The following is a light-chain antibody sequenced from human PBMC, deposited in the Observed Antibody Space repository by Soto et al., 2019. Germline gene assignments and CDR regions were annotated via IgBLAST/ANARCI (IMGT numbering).Light chain of an antibody. V-gene: IGKV3-15*01. Sequence: EIVMTQSPATLSISPGERATLSCWASQTISSSLAWYQQKPGQAPRLLIYGASTMAAGVPVRFSGSGSGTEFTLTINSLEPEDFAVYYCQQYNRSPLTFGGGTKVDIK. J-gene: IGKJ4*01. CDR1: QTISSS. CDR3: QQYNRSPLT. CDR2: GAS.